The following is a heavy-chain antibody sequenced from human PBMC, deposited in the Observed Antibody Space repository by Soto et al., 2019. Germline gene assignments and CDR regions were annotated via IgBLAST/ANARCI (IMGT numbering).Heavy chain of an antibody. J-gene: IGHJ6*02. CDR2: ISYDGSNK. D-gene: IGHD4-4*01. CDR3: AKGHTRYDYSNYFYRGGGYSPKRYYYYGMEV. Sequence: QPGGSLRLSCAASGFTFSSYGMHWVRQAPGKGREWVAVISYDGSNKYYADSVKGRFTISRDNSKNTLYLQMNSLRAEDTAVYYWAKGHTRYDYSNYFYRGGGYSPKRYYYYGMEVWGQGTTVTVSS. CDR1: GFTFSSYG. V-gene: IGHV3-30*18.